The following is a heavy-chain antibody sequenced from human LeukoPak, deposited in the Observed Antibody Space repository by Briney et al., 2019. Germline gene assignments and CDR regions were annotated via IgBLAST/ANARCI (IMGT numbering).Heavy chain of an antibody. CDR1: GFTFSNYA. J-gene: IGHJ4*02. V-gene: IGHV3-64D*08. Sequence: GGSLRLSCSASGFTFSNYAMYWVRQAPGKGLEYISAISSNGGSTYYADSVKGRFTISRDNSKNTLYLQMSSLRSEDTAVYYCARGPGTDYGDYYFDYWGQGTLVTVSS. CDR2: ISSNGGST. CDR3: ARGPGTDYGDYYFDY. D-gene: IGHD4-17*01.